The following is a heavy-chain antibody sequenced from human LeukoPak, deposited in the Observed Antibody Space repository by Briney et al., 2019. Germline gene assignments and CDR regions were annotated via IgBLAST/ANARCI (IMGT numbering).Heavy chain of an antibody. V-gene: IGHV3-30*04. Sequence: PGGSLRLSCAASGFTFSSYAMHWVRQAPGKGLEWVAVISYDGSNKYYADSVKGRFTISRDNSKNTLYLQMNSLRAEDTAVYYCARDLYPQTVGAIVGTPGYWGQGTLVTVSS. D-gene: IGHD1-26*01. CDR3: ARDLYPQTVGAIVGTPGY. CDR1: GFTFSSYA. CDR2: ISYDGSNK. J-gene: IGHJ4*02.